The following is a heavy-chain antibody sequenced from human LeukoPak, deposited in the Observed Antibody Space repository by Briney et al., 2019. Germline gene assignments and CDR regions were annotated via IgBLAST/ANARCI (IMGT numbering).Heavy chain of an antibody. J-gene: IGHJ6*02. CDR2: FDPEDGET. V-gene: IGHV1-24*01. CDR1: AYTLTELS. D-gene: IGHD3-22*01. Sequence: ASVKVSCKVSAYTLTELSMHWVRQAPGKGLEWMGGFDPEDGETIYAQKFQGRVTMTEDTSTDTAYMELSSLRSEDTAVYYCATITYYYDSSPDYYGMDVWGQGTTVTVSS. CDR3: ATITYYYDSSPDYYGMDV.